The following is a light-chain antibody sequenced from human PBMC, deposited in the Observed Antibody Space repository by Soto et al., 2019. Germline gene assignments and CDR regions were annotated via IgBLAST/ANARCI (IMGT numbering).Light chain of an antibody. CDR3: QQRSNWPPT. CDR2: GAS. J-gene: IGKJ5*01. CDR1: QSVSSN. V-gene: IGKV3-15*01. Sequence: EIVMTHSPATLSVSPGERATLSSSASQSVSSNLAWYQQKPGQAPRLLIYGASTRAAGIPARFSGSGSGTEFTLTISSLQSEDFAVYYCQQRSNWPPTFGQGTRLEIK.